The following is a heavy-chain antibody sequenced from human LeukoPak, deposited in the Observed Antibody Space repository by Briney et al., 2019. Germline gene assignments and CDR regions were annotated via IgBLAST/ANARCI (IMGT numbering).Heavy chain of an antibody. CDR2: IRYDGSNK. CDR3: AKDGPRGYSYGYPDY. Sequence: PGGSLRLSCAASGFTFSSYGMHWVRQAPGKGLEWVAFIRYDGSNKYYADSVKGRFTISRDNSKNTLYLKMNSLRAEDTAVYYCAKDGPRGYSYGYPDYWGQGTLGTVSS. J-gene: IGHJ4*02. V-gene: IGHV3-30*02. D-gene: IGHD5-18*01. CDR1: GFTFSSYG.